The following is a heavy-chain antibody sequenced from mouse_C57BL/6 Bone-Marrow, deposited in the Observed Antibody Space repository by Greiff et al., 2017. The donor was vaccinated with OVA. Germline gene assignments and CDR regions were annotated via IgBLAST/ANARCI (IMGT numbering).Heavy chain of an antibody. Sequence: QVQLQQPAAELVKPGASVKLSCKASGYTFTSYWMQWVKQRPGQGLEWIGEIGPSDSDTNYNQKFKGKATLTVDTSSSTAYMKLSLLTSLDSAGYYCGRVTVVGSFAYWLLGTC. V-gene: IGHV1-50*01. J-gene: IGHJ2*03. CDR3: GRVTVVGSFAY. CDR1: GYTFTSYW. D-gene: IGHD1-1*01. CDR2: IGPSDSDT.